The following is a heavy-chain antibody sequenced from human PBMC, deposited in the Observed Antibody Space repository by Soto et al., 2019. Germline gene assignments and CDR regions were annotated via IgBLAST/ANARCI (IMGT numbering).Heavy chain of an antibody. CDR2: ISLHNGEK. D-gene: IGHD2-2*01. Sequence: QVQLVQSGGEVKKPGASVKVSCKAVGTTCGISWVRQAPGQGLEWMGWISLHNGEKNNAPKLQGRISMTTDTSTGTAYMELRSLRSDDTAVYYCATDERDDCSSINCHYFDHWGQGALVTVSS. V-gene: IGHV1-18*04. CDR3: ATDERDDCSSINCHYFDH. J-gene: IGHJ4*02. CDR1: GTTCG.